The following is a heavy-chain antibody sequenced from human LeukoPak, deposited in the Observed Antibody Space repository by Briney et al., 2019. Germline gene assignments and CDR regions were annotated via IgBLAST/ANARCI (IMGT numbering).Heavy chain of an antibody. J-gene: IGHJ5*02. CDR2: IYFSGST. CDR1: GGSISSSSYY. D-gene: IGHD2-8*01. Sequence: PSETLSLTCTVSGGSISSSSYYWGWIRQPPGKGLEWIGSIYFSGSTYYNPSLKSRVTISVDTSKTQFSLRLSSVTAADTAVYYCARVLMVYASGPFDPWGQGTLVTVSS. V-gene: IGHV4-39*01. CDR3: ARVLMVYASGPFDP.